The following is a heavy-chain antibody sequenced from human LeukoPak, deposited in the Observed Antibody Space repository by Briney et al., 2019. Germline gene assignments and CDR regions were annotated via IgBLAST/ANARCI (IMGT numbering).Heavy chain of an antibody. CDR2: IGSSGSTV. J-gene: IGHJ4*02. CDR1: GFTFSAYE. Sequence: PGGSLRLSCAASGFTFSAYEMNWVRQAPGKGLEWVSYIGSSGSTVYYADSVKGRFTISRDNSKNTLYLQMNSLRTEDTAMYYCANSWEPNHGCDYWGQGTLVTVSS. V-gene: IGHV3-48*03. D-gene: IGHD1-26*01. CDR3: ANSWEPNHGCDY.